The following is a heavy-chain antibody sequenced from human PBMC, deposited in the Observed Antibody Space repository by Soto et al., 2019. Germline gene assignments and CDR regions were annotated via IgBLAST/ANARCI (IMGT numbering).Heavy chain of an antibody. J-gene: IGHJ6*02. Sequence: ASVKVSCKASGGTFSSYAISWVRQAPGQGLEWRGGLIPIFGTANSAQKFPGRVTITAAKSTSTAYMELSSLRSEDTAVYYCGREELVELPDSYFYYHGMDVSG. D-gene: IGHD2-2*01. CDR1: GGTFSSYA. CDR3: GREELVELPDSYFYYHGMDV. CDR2: LIPIFGTA. V-gene: IGHV1-69*06.